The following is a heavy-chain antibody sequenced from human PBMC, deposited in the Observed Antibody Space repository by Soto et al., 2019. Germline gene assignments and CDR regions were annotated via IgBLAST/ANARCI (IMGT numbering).Heavy chain of an antibody. J-gene: IGHJ6*02. CDR3: AKDLDCSGGSCRHDYYYYGMDV. V-gene: IGHV3-30*18. Sequence: PGGSLRLSCAASGFTFSSYGMHWVRQAPGKGLEWVAVISYDGSNKYYADSVKGRFTISRDNSKNTLYLQMNSLRAEDTAVYYCAKDLDCSGGSCRHDYYYYGMDVWGQGTTVTVS. CDR1: GFTFSSYG. CDR2: ISYDGSNK. D-gene: IGHD2-15*01.